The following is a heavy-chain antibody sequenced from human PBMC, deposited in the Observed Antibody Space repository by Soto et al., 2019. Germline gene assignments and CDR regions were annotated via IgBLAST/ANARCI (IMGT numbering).Heavy chain of an antibody. CDR3: ASGSTIVRGAPSWFDP. CDR1: GGTFSRYT. CDR2: IIPIAAIA. D-gene: IGHD3-10*01. V-gene: IGHV1-69*02. Sequence: QVQLVQSGAEVKKPGSSVKVSCKASGGTFSRYTINWVRQAPGQGLEWMGRIIPIAAIANYTQKFQGRDTITVDKSSTTAYMELSSLGSDDTAVYYCASGSTIVRGAPSWFDPWGQGTLVTVSS. J-gene: IGHJ5*02.